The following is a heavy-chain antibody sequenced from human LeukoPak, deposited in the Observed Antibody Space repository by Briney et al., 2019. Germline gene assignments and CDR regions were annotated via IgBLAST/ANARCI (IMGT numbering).Heavy chain of an antibody. D-gene: IGHD3-16*01. CDR2: MTGSGDAT. Sequence: GGSLRLSCAASGFTFSTYAVSWVRQAPGKGLEWVSSMTGSGDATFYADSVKDRFTISRDNSKNTLYLQLHSLRVEDTAVYYCGGKRRTDYPYDYWGQGTLVTVSS. J-gene: IGHJ4*02. V-gene: IGHV3-23*01. CDR3: GGKRRTDYPYDY. CDR1: GFTFSTYA.